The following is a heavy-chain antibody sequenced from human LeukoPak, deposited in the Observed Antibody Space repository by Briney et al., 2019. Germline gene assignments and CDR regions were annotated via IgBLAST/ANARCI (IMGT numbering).Heavy chain of an antibody. CDR3: ARFAVHRRITVPGQFGLDY. D-gene: IGHD6-19*01. J-gene: IGHJ4*02. Sequence: ASVKVSCKASGYTFTSYDINWVRQATGQGLEWMGWMNPNSGNTGYAQKFQGRVTITRNTSISTVYMELSSLRSEDTAVYYCARFAVHRRITVPGQFGLDYWGQGTLVSVSS. CDR1: GYTFTSYD. V-gene: IGHV1-8*03. CDR2: MNPNSGNT.